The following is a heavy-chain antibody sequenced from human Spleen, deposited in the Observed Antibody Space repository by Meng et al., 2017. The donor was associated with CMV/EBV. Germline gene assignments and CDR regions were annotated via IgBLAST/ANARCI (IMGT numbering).Heavy chain of an antibody. V-gene: IGHV3-30*02. CDR2: IRYDGSNK. J-gene: IGHJ4*02. CDR1: GFTVSSNY. Sequence: GESLKISCAASGFTVSSNYMTWVRQAPGKGLEWVAFIRYDGSNKYYADSVKGRFTISRDNSKKTLYLQMNSLRADDTAVYYCSTSFGDYVAFEYWGQGALVTVSS. CDR3: STSFGDYVAFEY. D-gene: IGHD4-17*01.